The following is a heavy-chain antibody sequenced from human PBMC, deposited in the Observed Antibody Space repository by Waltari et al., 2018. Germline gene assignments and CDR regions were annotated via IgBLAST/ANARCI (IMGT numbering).Heavy chain of an antibody. J-gene: IGHJ4*02. CDR2: ISSSISYI. V-gene: IGHV3-21*01. D-gene: IGHD6-6*01. CDR1: GFTFSSYS. CDR3: AREGYSSSWSIDY. Sequence: EVQLVESGGGLVKPGGSLRLSCAASGFTFSSYSMNWVRQAPGKGLEWVSSISSSISYIYYADSVKGRFTISRDNAKNSLYLQMNSLRAEDTAVYYCAREGYSSSWSIDYWGQGTLVTVSS.